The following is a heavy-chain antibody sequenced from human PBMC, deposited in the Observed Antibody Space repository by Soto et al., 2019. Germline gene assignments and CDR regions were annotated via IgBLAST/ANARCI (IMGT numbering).Heavy chain of an antibody. Sequence: PGGSLRLSCAASGFTFSSYAMHWVRQAPGKGLEWVAVISYDGSNKYYADSVKGRFTISRDNSKNTLYLQMNSLRAEDTAVYYCAKDSSGYYRTGVGFDYWGQGTLVTVSS. CDR3: AKDSSGYYRTGVGFDY. D-gene: IGHD3-22*01. J-gene: IGHJ4*02. CDR1: GFTFSSYA. V-gene: IGHV3-30-3*01. CDR2: ISYDGSNK.